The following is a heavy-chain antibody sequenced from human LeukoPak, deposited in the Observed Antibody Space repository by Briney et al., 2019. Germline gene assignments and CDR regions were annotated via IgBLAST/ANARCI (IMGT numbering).Heavy chain of an antibody. CDR2: ISSSSSTI. V-gene: IGHV3-48*02. Sequence: GGSLRLSCAASGFTFSTYSMNWGRQAPGKGLEWVSYISSSSSTIYYADSVKGRFTISRDNAKNSLYLQMNSLGDEDTAVYYCARDQGFDYWGQGTLVTVSS. CDR1: GFTFSTYS. CDR3: ARDQGFDY. J-gene: IGHJ4*02.